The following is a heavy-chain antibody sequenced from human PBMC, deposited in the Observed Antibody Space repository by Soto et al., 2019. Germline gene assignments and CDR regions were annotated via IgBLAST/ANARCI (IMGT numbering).Heavy chain of an antibody. CDR2: INPNSGGT. V-gene: IGHV1-2*04. J-gene: IGHJ6*02. Sequence: QVQLVQSGAEVKKPGASVKVSCKASGYTFTGYYMHWARQAPGQGLEWMGWINPNSGGTNYAQKFQGWVTMTRDTSISTAYMELSRLRSDDTAVYYCARGDYGDARPFYYYYGMDVWGQGTTVTVSS. CDR1: GYTFTGYY. CDR3: ARGDYGDARPFYYYYGMDV. D-gene: IGHD4-17*01.